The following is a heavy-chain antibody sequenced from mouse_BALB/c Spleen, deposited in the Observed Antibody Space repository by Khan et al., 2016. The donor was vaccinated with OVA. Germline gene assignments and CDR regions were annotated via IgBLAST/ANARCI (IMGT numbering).Heavy chain of an antibody. D-gene: IGHD2-1*01. CDR2: IWGDGSS. J-gene: IGHJ4*01. CDR1: GFSLTSYG. Sequence: QVQLKQSGPGLVAPSQSLSITCTVSGFSLTSYGVNWVRQPPGKGLEWLGVIWGDGSSNYHSALISRLSISKDNSKSQVFLKLNSLQTDDTAAYYRVKQNYGTLYAMDYWGQGTAVTVSS. V-gene: IGHV2-3*01. CDR3: VKQNYGTLYAMDY.